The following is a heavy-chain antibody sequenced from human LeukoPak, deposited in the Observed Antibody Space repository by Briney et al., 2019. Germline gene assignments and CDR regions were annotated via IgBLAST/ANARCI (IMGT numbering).Heavy chain of an antibody. V-gene: IGHV3-30*18. CDR1: GFTFSSYG. D-gene: IGHD4-11*01. J-gene: IGHJ4*02. CDR2: ISYDGSNK. CDR3: AKESNGNYFDY. Sequence: GGSLRLSCAASGFTFSSYGMHWVRQSPGKVLEWVAVISYDGSNKYYADSVKGRFTISRDNSKNTLYLQMNSLRAEDTAVYYCAKESNGNYFDYWGQGTLVTVSS.